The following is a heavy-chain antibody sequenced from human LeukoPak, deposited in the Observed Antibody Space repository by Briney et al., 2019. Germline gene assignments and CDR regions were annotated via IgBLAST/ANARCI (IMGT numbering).Heavy chain of an antibody. CDR3: AGSLGYCTSNVCYLKY. V-gene: IGHV1-3*03. CDR1: GYTFTNYA. J-gene: IGHJ4*02. CDR2: INAGNGNT. Sequence: ASVKVSCKASGYTFTNYAMHWVRQAPGQRLEWMGWINAGNGNTKYSQEFQGRVTITRDTSASTAYMELSSLRSEDMAVYYCAGSLGYCTSNVCYLKYWGQGTLVTVSS. D-gene: IGHD2-8*01.